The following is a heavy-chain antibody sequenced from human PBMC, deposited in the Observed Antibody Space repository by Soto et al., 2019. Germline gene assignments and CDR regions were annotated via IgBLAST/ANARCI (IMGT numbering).Heavy chain of an antibody. Sequence: QVQLVQSGAEVKKPGSSVKVSCKASGGTFRRYSISWVRQAPGQGLEWMGGIVPIFGTTNYAQKFQGRVTMTIDTSTSTAYLDLRSLTSDDTAVYYCARVIPGAEAWFDPWGQGTLVTVSS. J-gene: IGHJ5*02. CDR1: GGTFRRYS. CDR2: IVPIFGTT. V-gene: IGHV1-69*06. CDR3: ARVIPGAEAWFDP. D-gene: IGHD2-2*01.